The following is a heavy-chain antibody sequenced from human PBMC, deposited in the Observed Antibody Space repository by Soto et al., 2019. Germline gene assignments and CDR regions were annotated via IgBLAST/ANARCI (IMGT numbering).Heavy chain of an antibody. CDR2: INHSGST. D-gene: IGHD6-13*01. V-gene: IGHV4-34*01. Sequence: SETLSLTCAVYGGSFSGYYWSWIRQPPGKGLEWIGEINHSGSTNYNPSLKSRVTISVDTSKNQFSLKLSSVTAADTAVYYCASLEGIAAVGGYYFDYWGQGTLVTVSS. J-gene: IGHJ4*02. CDR1: GGSFSGYY. CDR3: ASLEGIAAVGGYYFDY.